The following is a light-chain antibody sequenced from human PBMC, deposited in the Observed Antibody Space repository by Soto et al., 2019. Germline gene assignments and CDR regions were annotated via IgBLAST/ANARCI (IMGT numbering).Light chain of an antibody. CDR3: SSYTSSSSYV. V-gene: IGLV2-14*01. J-gene: IGLJ1*01. CDR1: SSDVGGYKY. CDR2: DVT. Sequence: QSVLTQPASVSGSTGQSITISCTGTSSDVGGYKYVSWYQQHPDKAPKLIIYDVTNRPSGISNRFSGSKSGNTASLTISGLQAEDEADYYCSSYTSSSSYVFGTGTKVTVL.